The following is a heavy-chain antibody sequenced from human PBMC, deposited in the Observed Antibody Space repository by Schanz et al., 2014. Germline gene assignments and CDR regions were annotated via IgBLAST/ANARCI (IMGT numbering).Heavy chain of an antibody. V-gene: IGHV3-23*01. CDR2: ISGSGGGA. CDR1: GFTFRSSYG. J-gene: IGHJ4*02. CDR3: ARGTGAFDS. Sequence: EVQMLESGGGLVQPGGSLRLSCVASGFTFRSSYGMTWVRQAPGKGLEWVSVISGSGGGANYAVSVKGRFTISLDDSENALYLQMNNLRVDDTAVYYCARGTGAFDSWGQGTLVTVSS. D-gene: IGHD2-8*02.